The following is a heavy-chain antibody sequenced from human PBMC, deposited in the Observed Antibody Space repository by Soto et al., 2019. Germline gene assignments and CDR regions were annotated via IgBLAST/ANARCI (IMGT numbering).Heavy chain of an antibody. CDR3: ARARGSYSGDWFDP. J-gene: IGHJ5*02. CDR1: GGSLRSYY. D-gene: IGHD1-26*01. CDR2: IYTSGST. Sequence: RSLPCTVSGGSLRSYYWSWIRQPAGKGLEWIGRIYTSGSTNYNPSLKSRVTMSVDTSKNQFSLKLSSVTAADTAVYYCARARGSYSGDWFDPWGQGTLVTVSS. V-gene: IGHV4-4*07.